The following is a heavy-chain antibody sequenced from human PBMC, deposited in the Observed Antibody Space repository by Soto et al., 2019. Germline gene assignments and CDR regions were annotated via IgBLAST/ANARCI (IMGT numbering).Heavy chain of an antibody. CDR1: GGAFSNFA. D-gene: IGHD3-22*01. V-gene: IGHV1-69*13. J-gene: IGHJ4*02. CDR2: IIPVFGTP. CDR3: ASGRDGYFYFEY. Sequence: SVKVSCMASGGAFSNFAISWVRQAPGQGLEWMGGIIPVFGTPYYSQKFQDRSTITADESASTAYMELSNLGSKDTAVYYCASGRDGYFYFEYWGQGTLVTVSS.